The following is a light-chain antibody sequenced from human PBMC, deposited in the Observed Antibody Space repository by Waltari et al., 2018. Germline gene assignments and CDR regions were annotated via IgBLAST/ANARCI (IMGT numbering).Light chain of an antibody. V-gene: IGLV1-44*01. CDR3: STWDDSLSGVL. J-gene: IGLJ2*01. CDR2: SDN. CDR1: HSNIGANP. Sequence: QPVLTQPPSASGTPGQRVTISCSVRHSNIGANPGKWYQQLPGTAPKPLIYSDNRRFSGVPDRFSASKSGTSASLAISGLQSEDEADYYCSTWDDSLSGVLFGEGTKLTVV.